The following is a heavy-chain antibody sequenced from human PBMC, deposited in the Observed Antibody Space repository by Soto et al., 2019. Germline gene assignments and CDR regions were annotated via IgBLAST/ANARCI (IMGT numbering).Heavy chain of an antibody. D-gene: IGHD5-18*01. J-gene: IGHJ4*02. CDR1: GFTFSSYG. CDR3: ARDLSRGYSYGSDY. V-gene: IGHV3-33*01. Sequence: QVQLVESGGGVVQPGRSLRLSCAASGFTFSSYGMHWVRQAPGKGLEWVAVIWYDGSNKYYADSVKGRFTISRDNSKNTLYLQMNGLRAEDTAVYYCARDLSRGYSYGSDYWGQGTLVTVSS. CDR2: IWYDGSNK.